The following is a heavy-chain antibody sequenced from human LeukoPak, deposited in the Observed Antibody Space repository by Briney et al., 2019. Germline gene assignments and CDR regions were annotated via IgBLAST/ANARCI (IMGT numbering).Heavy chain of an antibody. J-gene: IGHJ3*02. CDR3: ANLPVAGINEGGGAFHI. D-gene: IGHD6-19*01. CDR2: ISYSGTT. Sequence: PSETLSLTCAVSGDSISSHYWSWIRQPPEKGLELIGYISYSGTTNYNPSLKSRATISVDTSKNQFSLRLSSVTAADTAMYYCANLPVAGINEGGGAFHIWGQGTMVTVSS. V-gene: IGHV4-59*11. CDR1: GDSISSHY.